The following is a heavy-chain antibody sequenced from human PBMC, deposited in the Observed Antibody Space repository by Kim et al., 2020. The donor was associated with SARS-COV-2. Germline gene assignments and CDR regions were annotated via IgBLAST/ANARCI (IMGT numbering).Heavy chain of an antibody. CDR1: GYTFTGYY. CDR2: INPNSGGT. J-gene: IGHJ6*02. V-gene: IGHV1-2*02. Sequence: ASVKVSCKASGYTFTGYYMHWVRQAPGQGLEWMGWINPNSGGTNYAQKFQGRVTMTRDTSISTAYMELSRLRSDDTAVYYCARGGSYYSYYYYGMDVWGQGTTVTVSS. D-gene: IGHD1-26*01. CDR3: ARGGSYYSYYYYGMDV.